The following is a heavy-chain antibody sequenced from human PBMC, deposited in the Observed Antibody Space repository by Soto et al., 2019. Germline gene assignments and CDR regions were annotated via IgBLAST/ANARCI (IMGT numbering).Heavy chain of an antibody. CDR1: GYIFSSHC. V-gene: IGHV1-46*01. D-gene: IGHD2-2*01. CDR2: INPGGGRT. Sequence: GASVKVSCKASGYIFSSHCIYWARQAPGQGLQWMGIINPGGGRTSYAQKFQGRVTMTRDMSTSTVYMELTSLRYEDTAVYYCARDVSGPGASYVMDVWGQGTTVTVSS. CDR3: ARDVSGPGASYVMDV. J-gene: IGHJ6*02.